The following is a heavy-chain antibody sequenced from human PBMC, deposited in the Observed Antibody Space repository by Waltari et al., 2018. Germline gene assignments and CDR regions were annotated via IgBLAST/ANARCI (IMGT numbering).Heavy chain of an antibody. Sequence: QVQLQQWGAGLLKPSETLSLTCAVYGGSFSGYYWSWIRQPPGKGLEWIGEINHRGSTNYNPSLKSRVTISVDTSKNQFSLKLSSVTAADTAVYYCARRYYYYGMDVWGQGTTVTVSS. V-gene: IGHV4-34*01. CDR1: GGSFSGYY. J-gene: IGHJ6*02. CDR3: ARRYYYYGMDV. CDR2: INHRGST.